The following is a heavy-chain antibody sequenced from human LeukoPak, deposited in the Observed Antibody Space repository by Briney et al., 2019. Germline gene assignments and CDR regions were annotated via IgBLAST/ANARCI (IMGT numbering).Heavy chain of an antibody. V-gene: IGHV1-2*02. Sequence: GASVKVSCKASGYTFTSYGMNWVRQAPGQGLEWMGWIHPSSGGTNYAQKFQGRVTMTRDTSISTAYMELSRLSSDDTAVYFCARDGLQDAFDIWGQGTMVTVSS. CDR2: IHPSSGGT. CDR3: ARDGLQDAFDI. J-gene: IGHJ3*02. D-gene: IGHD3/OR15-3a*01. CDR1: GYTFTSYG.